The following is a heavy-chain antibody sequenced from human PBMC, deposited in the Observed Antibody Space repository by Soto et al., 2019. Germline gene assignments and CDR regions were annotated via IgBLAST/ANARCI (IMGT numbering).Heavy chain of an antibody. CDR2: ISSSGSNI. Sequence: EVQLVESGGGLVKPGGSLRLSCATSGFTFSTYAMTWVRQAPGKGLEWVSFISSSGSNIQYADSVEGRFTISRDDAKNSVYLQMDSLGADDTALYYCARDGNYHESWGQGTLVSVSS. CDR1: GFTFSTYA. V-gene: IGHV3-21*01. CDR3: ARDGNYHES. D-gene: IGHD1-26*01. J-gene: IGHJ4*02.